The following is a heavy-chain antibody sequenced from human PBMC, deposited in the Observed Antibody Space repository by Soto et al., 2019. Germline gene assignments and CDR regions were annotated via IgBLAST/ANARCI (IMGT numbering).Heavy chain of an antibody. D-gene: IGHD3-10*01. CDR1: GFSVSSNY. V-gene: IGHV3-53*01. J-gene: IGHJ5*02. Sequence: GGSLRLSCAASGFSVSSNYMTWVRQAPGKGLECVSIIYSDGRTNYADSVKGRFTISRDNSKNTVYLQMTSLSADDTAVYYCPRAISAGFGEPWLDPWGQGTLVTVYS. CDR2: IYSDGRT. CDR3: PRAISAGFGEPWLDP.